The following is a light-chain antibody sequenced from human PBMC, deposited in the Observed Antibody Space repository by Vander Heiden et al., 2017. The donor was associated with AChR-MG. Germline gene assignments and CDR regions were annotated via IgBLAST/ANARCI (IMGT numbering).Light chain of an antibody. Sequence: EIVMTQSPGTLSVASGERATLSCRASQSVSSNLAWYQQKPGQALRLLIYGASTRATGIPARFSGSGSGTEFTLTISSLQSEDSAVYYCSRYNHFITFGQGTRLKIK. CDR2: GAS. V-gene: IGKV3-15*01. CDR1: QSVSSN. CDR3: SRYNHFIT. J-gene: IGKJ5*01.